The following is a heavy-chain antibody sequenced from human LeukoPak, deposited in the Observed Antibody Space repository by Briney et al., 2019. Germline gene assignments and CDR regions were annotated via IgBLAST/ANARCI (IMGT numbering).Heavy chain of an antibody. CDR2: INLNSGST. J-gene: IGHJ4*02. CDR1: GYTFTGYY. D-gene: IGHD3-10*01. Sequence: GASVKVSCKASGYTFTGYYMHWVRQAPGQGLGWMGLINLNSGSTNYAQKVQGRVTMTRDTSISTAYMELSRLRSDDTAVYYCAREGDYYGSGSYWDYWGQGTLVTVSS. CDR3: AREGDYYGSGSYWDY. V-gene: IGHV1-2*02.